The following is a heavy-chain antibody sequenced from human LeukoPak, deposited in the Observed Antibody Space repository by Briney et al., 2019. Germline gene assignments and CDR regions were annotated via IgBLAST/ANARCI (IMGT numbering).Heavy chain of an antibody. D-gene: IGHD2-2*01. J-gene: IGHJ6*03. CDR1: GGSGSGYY. CDR2: INHSGST. Sequence: PSEALSVTCADYGGSGSGYYWSWIRQPPRKGLEWAGEINHSGSTNYNASLKSRVIISVDTSKNQFSLKLRSVTAADTAVYYCARDRIVVVPAAYGGGYYYYYYMDVWGKGTTVTVS. V-gene: IGHV4-34*01. CDR3: ARDRIVVVPAAYGGGYYYYYYMDV.